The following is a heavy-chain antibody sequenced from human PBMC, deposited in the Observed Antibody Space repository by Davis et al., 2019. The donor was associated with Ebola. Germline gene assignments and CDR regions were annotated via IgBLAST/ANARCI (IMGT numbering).Heavy chain of an antibody. J-gene: IGHJ4*02. CDR1: GGSFSGYY. V-gene: IGHV4-34*01. Sequence: SETLSLTCAVYGGSFSGYYWSWIRQPPGKGLEWIGEINHSGSTNYNPSLKSRVTISVDTSKNQFSLKLSSVTAADTAVYYCARHQGALWFGELSLDYWGQGTLVTVSS. CDR3: ARHQGALWFGELSLDY. D-gene: IGHD3-10*01. CDR2: INHSGST.